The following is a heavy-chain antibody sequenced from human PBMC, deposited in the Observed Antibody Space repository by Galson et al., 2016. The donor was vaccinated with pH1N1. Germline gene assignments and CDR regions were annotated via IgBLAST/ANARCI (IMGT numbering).Heavy chain of an antibody. CDR2: MQAYNGRT. V-gene: IGHV1-18*04. CDR3: AGGYYYDSSGYYTSY. CDR1: GFGFGTYG. Sequence: SVKVSCKASGFGFGTYGISWVRQAPGQGLEWLGWMQAYNGRTDYQQKFQGRVTLTRDRATSSFYLEVRSLRSDDTAVYYCAGGYYYDSSGYYTSYWGQGTVVTVSP. J-gene: IGHJ3*01. D-gene: IGHD3-22*01.